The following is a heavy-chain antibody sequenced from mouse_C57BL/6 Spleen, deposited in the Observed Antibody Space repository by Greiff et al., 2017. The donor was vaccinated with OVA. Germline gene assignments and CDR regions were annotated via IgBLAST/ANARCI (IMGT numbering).Heavy chain of an antibody. CDR3: ARKGITTVVATDYYAMDY. CDR1: GFSLTSYG. D-gene: IGHD1-1*01. V-gene: IGHV2-2*01. Sequence: QVHVKQSGPGLVQPSQSLSITCTVSGFSLTSYGVHWVRQSPGKGLEWLGVIWSGGSTDYNAAFISRLSISKDNSKSQVFFKMNSLQADDTAIYYCARKGITTVVATDYYAMDYWGQGTSVTVSS. J-gene: IGHJ4*01. CDR2: IWSGGST.